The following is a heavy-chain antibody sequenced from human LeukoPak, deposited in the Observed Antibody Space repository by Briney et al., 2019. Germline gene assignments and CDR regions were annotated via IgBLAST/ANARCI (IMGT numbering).Heavy chain of an antibody. J-gene: IGHJ3*02. CDR3: ARDSPRYCSGGSCYSYMSAFDI. D-gene: IGHD2-15*01. CDR1: GGSISSYY. V-gene: IGHV4-4*07. CDR2: IYTSGST. Sequence: PSETLSLTCTVSGGSISSYYWSWIRQPAGKGLEWIGRIYTSGSTNYNPSLKSRVTISVDTSKNQFSLKLRSVTAAATAVYYCARDSPRYCSGGSCYSYMSAFDIWRQGTMVTVSS.